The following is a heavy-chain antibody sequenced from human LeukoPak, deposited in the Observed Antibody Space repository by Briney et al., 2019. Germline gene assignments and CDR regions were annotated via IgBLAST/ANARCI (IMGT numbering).Heavy chain of an antibody. D-gene: IGHD3-10*01. CDR2: IYYSGST. CDR1: GGSISSGDYY. V-gene: IGHV4-30-4*08. J-gene: IGHJ3*02. Sequence: PSQTLSLTCTVSGGSISSGDYYWSWIRQPPGKGLEWIGYIYYSGSTYYNPSLKSRVTISVDTSKNQFSLKLSSVTATDTAVYYCARVWFRDAFDIWGQGTMVTVSS. CDR3: ARVWFRDAFDI.